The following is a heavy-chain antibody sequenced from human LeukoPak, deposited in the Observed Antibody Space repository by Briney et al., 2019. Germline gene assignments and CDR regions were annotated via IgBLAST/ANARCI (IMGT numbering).Heavy chain of an antibody. Sequence: PGGSLRLSCAASGFTFSTYWMNWVRQAPGKGLEWVALMKPDGSDKYYVESVKGRFTISRDNAKNTLYLQMNSLRAEDTAVYYCAKDGLRERYYYDSSGYYYDYYYYGMDVWGQGTTVTVSS. J-gene: IGHJ6*02. CDR1: GFTFSTYW. CDR3: AKDGLRERYYYDSSGYYYDYYYYGMDV. V-gene: IGHV3-7*03. D-gene: IGHD3-22*01. CDR2: MKPDGSDK.